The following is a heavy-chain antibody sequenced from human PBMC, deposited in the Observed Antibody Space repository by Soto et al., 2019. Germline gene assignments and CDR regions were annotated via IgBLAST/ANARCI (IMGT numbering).Heavy chain of an antibody. J-gene: IGHJ6*02. D-gene: IGHD3-3*01. CDR3: AKSNQIFGVLIDYYYYGMDV. CDR2: LSGSGDRT. V-gene: IGHV3-23*01. Sequence: GGSLRLSCAASGFTFSSYGTSWVRQAPGKGPEWVSTLSGSGDRTDYADSVRGRFTISRDNSKNTVYLQMNSLRTEDTAIYYCAKSNQIFGVLIDYYYYGMDVWGQGTTVTVSS. CDR1: GFTFSSYG.